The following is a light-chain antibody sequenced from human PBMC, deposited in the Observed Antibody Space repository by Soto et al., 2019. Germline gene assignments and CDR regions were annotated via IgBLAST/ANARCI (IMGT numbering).Light chain of an antibody. CDR1: SGDVGGYDY. V-gene: IGLV2-14*01. J-gene: IGLJ1*01. Sequence: QSALTQPASVSGSPGQSIAISCTGTSGDVGGYDYVSWYQQHPDKAPQLMIYEVTKRPSWVSNRFSCSKSGNTASLTSSGLQHDDEADYCGRSHTSGSTRVFGSGTKLTVL. CDR3: RSHTSGSTRV. CDR2: EVT.